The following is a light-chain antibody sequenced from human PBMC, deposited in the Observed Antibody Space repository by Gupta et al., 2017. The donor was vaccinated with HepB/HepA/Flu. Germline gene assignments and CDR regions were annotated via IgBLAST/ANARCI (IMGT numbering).Light chain of an antibody. Sequence: DIVMTQSPDSLAVSLGERATINCKSSQTILHSSDNKNYLAWYQQKPGQPPKLLIYLASTRESGVPDRFSGSGSGTDVTLTISSLQAEDVAVYYCQQCYSSPLTVGGGTKVEI. CDR3: QQCYSSPLT. J-gene: IGKJ4*01. CDR1: QTILHSSDNKNY. V-gene: IGKV4-1*01. CDR2: LAS.